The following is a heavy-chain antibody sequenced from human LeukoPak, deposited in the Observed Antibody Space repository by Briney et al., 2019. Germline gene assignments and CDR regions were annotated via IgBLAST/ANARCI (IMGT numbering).Heavy chain of an antibody. V-gene: IGHV3-23*01. Sequence: GGSLRLSCAASGFTFSNYAMSWVRQAPGKGVEWVSGISSGGVSTYYAGSVRGRFTISRDDSGNTLYLQMNSLRADDTAVYYCAKVDGSYAGRFFDCWGQGTLVTVSS. CDR3: AKVDGSYAGRFFDC. J-gene: IGHJ4*02. CDR2: ISSGGVST. D-gene: IGHD3-10*01. CDR1: GFTFSNYA.